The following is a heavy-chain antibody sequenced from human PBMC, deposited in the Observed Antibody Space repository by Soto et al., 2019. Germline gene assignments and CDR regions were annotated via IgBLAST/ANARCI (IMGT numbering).Heavy chain of an antibody. Sequence: PVVSLRLSWAASGFTVSSNYMSWVRQAPGKGLEWVSVIYSGGSTYYADSVKGRFTISRHNSKNTLYLQMNSLRAEDTAVYYCARQVDSSAFFQHWGQGTLVTVSS. CDR1: GFTVSSNY. CDR2: IYSGGST. J-gene: IGHJ1*01. D-gene: IGHD6-25*01. CDR3: ARQVDSSAFFQH. V-gene: IGHV3-53*04.